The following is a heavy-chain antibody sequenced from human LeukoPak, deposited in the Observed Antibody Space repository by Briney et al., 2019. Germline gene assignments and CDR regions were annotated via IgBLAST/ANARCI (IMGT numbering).Heavy chain of an antibody. CDR3: VRSQYWRFDD. CDR2: TYYRSKWYN. CDR1: GDSVSSKSAA. Sequence: SQTLSLTCAISGDSVSSKSAAWNWIRQSPSRGLEWLGRTYYRSKWYNDYGASVKSRITVNPDTSKNQFSLQLNSVTPEDTAVYYCVRSQYWRFDDWGQGTLVTVSS. V-gene: IGHV6-1*01. J-gene: IGHJ4*02. D-gene: IGHD2-8*02.